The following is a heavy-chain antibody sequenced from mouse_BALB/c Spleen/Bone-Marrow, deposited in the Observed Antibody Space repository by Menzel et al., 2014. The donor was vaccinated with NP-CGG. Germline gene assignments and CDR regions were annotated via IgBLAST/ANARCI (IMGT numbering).Heavy chain of an antibody. CDR3: ARDMGGLLFDY. Sequence: EVQLVESGGGLVQPGGSLRLSCATSGFTFTDYYMNWVRQPPGKALEWLGFIRNKANGYTTEYSASVKGRFTISRDYSRSILYLQMNTLRAEDSAAYYCARDMGGLLFDYWGQGTTLTVSS. CDR1: GFTFTDYY. CDR2: IRNKANGYTT. V-gene: IGHV7-3*02. J-gene: IGHJ2*01. D-gene: IGHD2-3*01.